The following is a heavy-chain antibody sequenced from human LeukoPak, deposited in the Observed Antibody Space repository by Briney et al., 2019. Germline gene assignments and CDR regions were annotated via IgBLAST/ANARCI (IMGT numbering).Heavy chain of an antibody. V-gene: IGHV4-59*01. CDR3: ARLAPAAPFDALDI. D-gene: IGHD6-13*01. CDR1: GGSISSYY. CDR2: IYYSGST. Sequence: KPSETLSLTCTVSGGSISSYYWSWIRQPPGKGLEWIGYIYYSGSTNYNPSLKSRVTISVDTSKNQFSLKLSSVTVADTAVYYSARLAPAAPFDALDIWGQGTIATVSS. J-gene: IGHJ3*02.